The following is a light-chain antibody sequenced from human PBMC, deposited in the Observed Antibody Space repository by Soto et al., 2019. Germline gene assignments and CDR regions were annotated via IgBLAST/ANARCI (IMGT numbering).Light chain of an antibody. J-gene: IGKJ4*01. CDR3: QQTYKTPRT. CDR2: AAS. Sequence: DIQMTQSPSSLSASVGDRVTITCRASQTISNYVNWYQQEPGEAPKLLIHAASSLQGGVPSRFSGSGSGPDFTLTISSLQPEDFATYYCQQTYKTPRTFGGGTKVEI. CDR1: QTISNY. V-gene: IGKV1-39*01.